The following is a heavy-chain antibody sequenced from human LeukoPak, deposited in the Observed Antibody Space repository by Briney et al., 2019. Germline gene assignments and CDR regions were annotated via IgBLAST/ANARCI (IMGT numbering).Heavy chain of an antibody. V-gene: IGHV3-15*01. CDR3: TNFNDRDAFDI. CDR2: IKSKTDGGTT. D-gene: IGHD3-22*01. J-gene: IGHJ3*02. CDR1: GIAFSKDW. Sequence: GGSLRLSCAASGIAFSKDWMNWVRQAPGKGLEWVGRIKSKTDGGTTDCAAPVKGRFTISRDDSKKTLYLQMDSLKTEDTAVYYCTNFNDRDAFDIWGQGTMVTVSS.